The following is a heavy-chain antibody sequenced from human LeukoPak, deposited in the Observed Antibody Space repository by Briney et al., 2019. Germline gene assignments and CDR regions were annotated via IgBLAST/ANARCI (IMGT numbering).Heavy chain of an antibody. D-gene: IGHD5-18*01. CDR1: GYTFISYY. V-gene: IGHV1-46*01. Sequence: ASVKVSCKASGYTFISYYMHWVRQAPGQGLEWMGIINPSGGSTSYAQKFQGRVTMTRDTSTSTVYMELSSLRYDDTAVYYCARSSEWDTTRNNWFDPWGQGTLVTVSS. CDR2: INPSGGST. CDR3: ARSSEWDTTRNNWFDP. J-gene: IGHJ5*02.